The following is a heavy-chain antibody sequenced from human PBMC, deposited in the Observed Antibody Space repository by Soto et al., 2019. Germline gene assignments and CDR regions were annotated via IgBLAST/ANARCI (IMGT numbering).Heavy chain of an antibody. D-gene: IGHD1-1*01. CDR1: GYTFTGYY. J-gene: IGHJ6*02. Sequence: ASVKVSCKASGYTFTGYYMHWVRQAPGQGLEWMGWINPNSGGTNYAQKFQGRVTMTRDTSISTAYVELSRLRSDDTAVYYCARATTGTRYYYYGMDVWGQGTTVTVSS. V-gene: IGHV1-2*02. CDR2: INPNSGGT. CDR3: ARATTGTRYYYYGMDV.